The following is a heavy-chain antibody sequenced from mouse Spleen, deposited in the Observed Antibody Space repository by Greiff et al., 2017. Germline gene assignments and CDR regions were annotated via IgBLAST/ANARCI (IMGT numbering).Heavy chain of an antibody. CDR1: GYTFTSYG. J-gene: IGHJ2*01. CDR2: IYPRSGNT. Sequence: VKLVESGAELARPGASVKLSCKASGYTFTSYGISWVKQRTGQGLEWIGEIYPRSGNTYYNEKFKGKATLTADKSSSTAYMELRSLTSEDSAVYFCAKGTTVVDYWGQGTTLTVSS. D-gene: IGHD1-1*01. V-gene: IGHV1-81*01. CDR3: AKGTTVVDY.